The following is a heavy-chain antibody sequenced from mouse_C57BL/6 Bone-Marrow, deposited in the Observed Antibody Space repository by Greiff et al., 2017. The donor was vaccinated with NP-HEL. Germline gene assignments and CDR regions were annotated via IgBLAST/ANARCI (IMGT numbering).Heavy chain of an antibody. CDR2: INPGSGGT. D-gene: IGHD1-1*01. Sequence: QVQLQQSGAELVRPGTSVKVSCKASGYAFTNYLIEWVKQRPGQGLEWIGVINPGSGGTNYNEKFKGKATLTADKSSSTAYMQLSSLTSEDSGVYFCARREGGYYGYWGQGTTLTVAS. V-gene: IGHV1-54*01. J-gene: IGHJ2*01. CDR1: GYAFTNYL. CDR3: ARREGGYYGY.